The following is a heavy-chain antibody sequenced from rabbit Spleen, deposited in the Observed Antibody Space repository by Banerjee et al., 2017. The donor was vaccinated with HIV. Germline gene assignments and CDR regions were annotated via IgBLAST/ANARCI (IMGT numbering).Heavy chain of an antibody. CDR3: AGFWTL. V-gene: IGHV1S40*01. Sequence: QSLEESGGGLVKPEGSLTLTCKASGFDLSSYYYMCWVRQAPGKGLEWIGCINAGSGSAYYANWAKGRFTISKTSSTTVTLQMTSLTAADTATYFCAGFWTLWGPGTLVTVS. J-gene: IGHJ6*01. CDR1: GFDLSSYYY. CDR2: INAGSGSA. D-gene: IGHD3-3*01.